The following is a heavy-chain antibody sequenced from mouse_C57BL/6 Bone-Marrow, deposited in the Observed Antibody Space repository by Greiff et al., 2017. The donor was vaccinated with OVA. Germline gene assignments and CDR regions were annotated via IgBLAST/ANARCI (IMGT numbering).Heavy chain of an antibody. CDR1: GYTFTSYW. CDR3: ARWIYYYGSSYFDY. J-gene: IGHJ2*01. V-gene: IGHV1-61*01. D-gene: IGHD1-1*01. CDR2: IYPSDSET. Sequence: QVQLQQPGAELVRPGSSVKLSCKASGYTFTSYWMDWVKQRPGQGLEWIGNIYPSDSETHYNQKFKDKATLTVDKSSSTAYMQLSSLTSEDSAVYYCARWIYYYGSSYFDYGGQGTTLTVSS.